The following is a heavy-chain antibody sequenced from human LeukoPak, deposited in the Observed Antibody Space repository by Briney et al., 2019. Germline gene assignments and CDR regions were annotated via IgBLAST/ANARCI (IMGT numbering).Heavy chain of an antibody. V-gene: IGHV1-24*01. CDR3: ATSVTTSTLFWFDP. CDR1: GYTLTELS. D-gene: IGHD4-17*01. CDR2: FDPEDGET. J-gene: IGHJ5*02. Sequence: ASVKVSCTVSGYTLTELSMHWVRQAPGKGLEWMGGFDPEDGETIYAQKFQGRVTMTEDTSTDTAYMELSSLRSGDTAVYYCATSVTTSTLFWFDPWGQGTLVTVSS.